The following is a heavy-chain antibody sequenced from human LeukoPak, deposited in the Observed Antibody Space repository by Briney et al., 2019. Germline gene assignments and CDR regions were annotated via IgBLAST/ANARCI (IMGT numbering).Heavy chain of an antibody. Sequence: GGSLRLSCAASGFTFSSYAMHWVRQAPGKGLKYVSAISSNGGSTYYANSVKGRFTISRDNSKNTLYLQMGSLRAEDMAVYYCARGSYDYGDYVATIDYWGQGTLVTVSS. CDR1: GFTFSSYA. V-gene: IGHV3-64*01. CDR2: ISSNGGST. CDR3: ARGSYDYGDYVATIDY. D-gene: IGHD4-17*01. J-gene: IGHJ4*02.